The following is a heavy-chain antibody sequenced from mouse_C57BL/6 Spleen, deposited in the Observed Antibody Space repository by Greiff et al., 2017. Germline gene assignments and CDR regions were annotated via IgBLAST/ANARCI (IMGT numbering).Heavy chain of an antibody. CDR3: ARGLDGYLFDY. V-gene: IGHV7-3*01. J-gene: IGHJ2*01. Sequence: EVMLVESGGGLVQPGGSLSLSCAASGFTFTDYYMSWVRQPPGKALEWLGFIRNKANGYTTEYSASVKGRFTISRDNSQSILYLQMNALRAEDSATYYCARGLDGYLFDYWGQGTTLTVSS. D-gene: IGHD2-3*01. CDR2: IRNKANGYTT. CDR1: GFTFTDYY.